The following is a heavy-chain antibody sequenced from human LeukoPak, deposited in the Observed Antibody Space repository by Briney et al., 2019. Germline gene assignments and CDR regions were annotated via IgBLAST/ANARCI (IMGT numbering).Heavy chain of an antibody. Sequence: PGGSLRLSCAASGFTFSSYWMSWVRQAPGKGLEWVANIKQDGSEKYYVDSVKGRFTISRDNAKNSLYLQMNSLRAEDTAVYYCARDRGYCSGGSCRNSFDYWGQGTLVTVSS. J-gene: IGHJ4*02. CDR1: GFTFSSYW. CDR2: IKQDGSEK. D-gene: IGHD2-15*01. V-gene: IGHV3-7*01. CDR3: ARDRGYCSGGSCRNSFDY.